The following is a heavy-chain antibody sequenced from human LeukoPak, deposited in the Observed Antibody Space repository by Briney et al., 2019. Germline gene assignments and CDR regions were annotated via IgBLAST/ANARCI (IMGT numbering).Heavy chain of an antibody. CDR2: IYYSGST. Sequence: SETLSLTCTVSGGSISSYYWSWIRQPPGKGLEWIGYIYYSGSTNYNPSLKSRVTISVDTSKNQFSLKLSSVTAADTAVYYCARLTLYYYGMDVWGRGTTVTVSS. V-gene: IGHV4-59*08. CDR1: GGSISSYY. CDR3: ARLTLYYYGMDV. J-gene: IGHJ6*02.